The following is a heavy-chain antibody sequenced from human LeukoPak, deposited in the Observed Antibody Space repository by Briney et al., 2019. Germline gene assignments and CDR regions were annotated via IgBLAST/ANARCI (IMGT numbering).Heavy chain of an antibody. CDR1: GGSISSGGYY. V-gene: IGHV4-31*03. D-gene: IGHD4-17*01. Sequence: PSETLFLTCTVSGGSISSGGYYWTWIRQHPGQGLEWIGHIYYSGSTQYNPSLKSRVTISLDTSKKQFSLKLSSVTAADAAVYYCARTRDYGFIDYWGQGALVTVSS. CDR2: IYYSGST. CDR3: ARTRDYGFIDY. J-gene: IGHJ4*02.